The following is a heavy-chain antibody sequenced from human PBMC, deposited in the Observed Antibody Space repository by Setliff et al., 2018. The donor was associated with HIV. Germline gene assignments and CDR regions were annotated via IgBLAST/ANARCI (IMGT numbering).Heavy chain of an antibody. J-gene: IGHJ4*01. Sequence: PGGSLRLSCAASVFRFSDYYMNWTRQAPGKGLEWISSISSTSTYIYYADSVRGRFTISRDNAKNSVFLQMSSLRGEDTGVYYCARLGTARSFDIWGLGTLVTVSS. D-gene: IGHD7-27*01. CDR3: ARLGTARSFDI. CDR2: ISSTSTYI. CDR1: VFRFSDYY. V-gene: IGHV3-11*04.